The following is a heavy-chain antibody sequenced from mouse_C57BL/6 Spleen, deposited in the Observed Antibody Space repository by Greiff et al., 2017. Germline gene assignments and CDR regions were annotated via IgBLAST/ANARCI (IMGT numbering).Heavy chain of an antibody. D-gene: IGHD1-1*01. CDR1: GFNIKDYY. J-gene: IGHJ3*01. CDR2: IDPEDGET. Sequence: EVQLQQSGAELVKPGASVKLSCTASGFNIKDYYMHWVKQRTEQGLEWIGRIDPEDGETKYAPKFQGKAPITADTSSNTAYLQLSSLTSEDTAVDYCAADYGSSYVFAYWGQGTLVTVSA. CDR3: AADYGSSYVFAY. V-gene: IGHV14-2*01.